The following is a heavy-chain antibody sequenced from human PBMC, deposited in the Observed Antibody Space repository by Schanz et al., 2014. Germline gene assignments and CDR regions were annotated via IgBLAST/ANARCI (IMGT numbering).Heavy chain of an antibody. J-gene: IGHJ4*02. V-gene: IGHV3-23*01. CDR3: ATGLIAAAGGAFDY. CDR2: ISGSGGST. CDR1: GFTFSSYS. Sequence: EVQLLESGGGLVQPGGSLRLSCTASGFTFSSYSMNWVRQAPGKGLEGVSAISGSGGSTYYADSVRGRFTMSRDNSKNAWYLQRNSRRAGDAAVYYCATGLIAAAGGAFDYWGQGPLVAVPP. D-gene: IGHD6-13*01.